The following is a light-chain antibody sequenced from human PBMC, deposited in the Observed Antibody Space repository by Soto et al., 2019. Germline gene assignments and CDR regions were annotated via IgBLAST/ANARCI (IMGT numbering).Light chain of an antibody. V-gene: IGLV2-11*01. Sequence: QSALTQPRSVSGSPGQSVTISCTGTSSDVAIYNYISWYQQHPGEAPKLMIHDVSERPSGVPDRFSGSKSGNTASLTISGLQAEDEADYYCCSYAGSYTFARNVFGTGTQLTV. J-gene: IGLJ1*01. CDR3: CSYAGSYTFARNV. CDR1: SSDVAIYNY. CDR2: DVS.